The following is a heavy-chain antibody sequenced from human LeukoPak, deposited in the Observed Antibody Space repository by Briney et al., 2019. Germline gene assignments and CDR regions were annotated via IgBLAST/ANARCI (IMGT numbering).Heavy chain of an antibody. CDR1: GFTFSSYS. CDR2: ITSSSSYI. D-gene: IGHD3-3*02. V-gene: IGHV3-21*01. J-gene: IGHJ6*03. Sequence: PGGPLRLSCAASGFTFSSYSMNWVRQAPGKGLEWVSSITSSSSYIYYADSVKGRFTISRDNAKNSLYLQMNSLRAEDTAVYYCAREVGSGHFWSGYYYYMDVWGKGTTVTVSS. CDR3: AREVGSGHFWSGYYYYMDV.